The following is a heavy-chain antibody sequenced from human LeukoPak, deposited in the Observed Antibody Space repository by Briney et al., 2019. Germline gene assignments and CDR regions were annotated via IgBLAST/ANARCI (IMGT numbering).Heavy chain of an antibody. V-gene: IGHV4-61*01. CDR2: IYYSGST. CDR3: ARSPSRGIVVVPAAIVAFDI. Sequence: SETLSLTCAVSGYSISSGYYWSWIRQPPGKGLEWIGYIYYSGSTNYNPSLKSRVTISVDTSKNQFSLKLSSVTAADTAVYYCARSPSRGIVVVPAAIVAFDIWGQGTMVTVSS. D-gene: IGHD2-2*02. J-gene: IGHJ3*02. CDR1: GYSISSGYY.